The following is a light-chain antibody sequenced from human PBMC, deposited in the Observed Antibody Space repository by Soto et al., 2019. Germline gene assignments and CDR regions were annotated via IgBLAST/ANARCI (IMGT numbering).Light chain of an antibody. CDR2: AAS. V-gene: IGKV1-27*01. Sequence: DIQXTQSPSSLSASVGDRVTITCRASQXXSSYLAWYQQKSGKVPKLLIYAASTLHSGVPSRFSGSGSGTDFTLTISSLQPEDVATYYCQKYNSAPLFTFGPGTKVDIK. CDR3: QKYNSAPLFT. J-gene: IGKJ3*01. CDR1: QXXSSY.